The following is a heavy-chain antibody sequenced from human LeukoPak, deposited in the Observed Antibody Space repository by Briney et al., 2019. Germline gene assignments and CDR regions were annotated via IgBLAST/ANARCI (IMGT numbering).Heavy chain of an antibody. Sequence: TPSETLSLTCAVSGGSISSHYWSWLRQPPGKGLEWIGYIFYSGSTNYNPSLKSRVTISIGASKSHFSLKLSSVTAADSAVYYCARDRGYGSGSYYMGDAFEIWGQGTMVTVSS. V-gene: IGHV4-59*11. J-gene: IGHJ3*02. CDR2: IFYSGST. D-gene: IGHD3-10*01. CDR1: GGSISSHY. CDR3: ARDRGYGSGSYYMGDAFEI.